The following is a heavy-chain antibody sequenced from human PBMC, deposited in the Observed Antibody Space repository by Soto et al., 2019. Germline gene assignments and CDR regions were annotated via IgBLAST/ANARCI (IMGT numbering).Heavy chain of an antibody. Sequence: AALKVSCKASGYTFTSYYMHWVRQAPGQGLEWMGIINPSGGSTSYAQKFQGRVTMTRDTSTSTVYMELSSLRSEDTAVYYCARVVLAVAADLYYFVDWGQGILVNVSS. D-gene: IGHD6-19*01. V-gene: IGHV1-46*03. CDR2: INPSGGST. J-gene: IGHJ4*02. CDR3: ARVVLAVAADLYYFVD. CDR1: GYTFTSYY.